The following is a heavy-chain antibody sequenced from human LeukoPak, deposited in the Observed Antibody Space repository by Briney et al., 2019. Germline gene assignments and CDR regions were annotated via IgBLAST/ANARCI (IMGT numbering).Heavy chain of an antibody. J-gene: IGHJ4*02. Sequence: SETLSLTCTVSGGSISGYYWSWIRQPPGKGLEWIGYIYYSGSTNYNPSLKSRVTISVDTSKNQFSLKLSSVTAADTAVYYCARGSMVRGGDFDYWGQGTLVTVSS. V-gene: IGHV4-59*01. CDR1: GGSISGYY. CDR3: ARGSMVRGGDFDY. CDR2: IYYSGST. D-gene: IGHD3-10*01.